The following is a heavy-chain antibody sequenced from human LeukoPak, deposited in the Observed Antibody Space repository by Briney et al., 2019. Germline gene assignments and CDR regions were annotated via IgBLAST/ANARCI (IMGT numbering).Heavy chain of an antibody. Sequence: ASVKVSCKASGYTFTGYYMHWVRQAPGQGLEWMGRINPNSGGTNYAQKFQGRVTMTRDTSISPAYMELSRLRSDDTAVYYCARGGSGSYGGLEDYWGQGTLVTVSS. CDR2: INPNSGGT. CDR1: GYTFTGYY. CDR3: ARGGSGSYGGLEDY. J-gene: IGHJ4*02. V-gene: IGHV1-2*06. D-gene: IGHD1-26*01.